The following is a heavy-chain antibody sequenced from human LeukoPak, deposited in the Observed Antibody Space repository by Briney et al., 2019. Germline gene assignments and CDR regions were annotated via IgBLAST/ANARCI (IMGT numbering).Heavy chain of an antibody. CDR2: MYYSGST. D-gene: IGHD5-18*01. CDR1: GGSISSGSYY. CDR3: ARLRGYSYGLIDY. Sequence: SETLSLTCTVSGGSISSGSYYWGWIRQPPGKGLEWIGSMYYSGSTYYNPSLKSRVTISVDTSKNHFSLKLSSVTAADTAVYYCARLRGYSYGLIDYWAQGTLVTVSS. J-gene: IGHJ4*02. V-gene: IGHV4-39*01.